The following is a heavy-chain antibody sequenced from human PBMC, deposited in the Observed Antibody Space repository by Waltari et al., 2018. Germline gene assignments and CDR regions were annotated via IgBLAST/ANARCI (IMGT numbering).Heavy chain of an antibody. CDR1: GLTFSTDA. Sequence: QVQLVEAGGGVVQPGRSLRLYCAASGLTFSTDALPGVRQAPGKGLEWVAVISYDGSNKYYADSVKGRFTISRDNSKNTLYLQMNSLRAEDTAVYYCASALLGMMVDYWGQGTLVTVSS. V-gene: IGHV3-30-3*01. CDR3: ASALLGMMVDY. CDR2: ISYDGSNK. D-gene: IGHD7-27*01. J-gene: IGHJ4*02.